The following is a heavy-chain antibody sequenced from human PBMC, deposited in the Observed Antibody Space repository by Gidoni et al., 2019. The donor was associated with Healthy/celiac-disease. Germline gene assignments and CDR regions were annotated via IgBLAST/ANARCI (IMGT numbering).Heavy chain of an antibody. CDR2: IIPILGIA. Sequence: QVQLVQSGAEVKKPGSSVKVSCKASGGTFSSYAISWVRQAPGQGLEWLGRIIPILGIANYAQKFQGRVTITADKSTSTAYMELSSLRSEDTAVYYCASSFPVGATRFDYWGQGTLVTVSS. J-gene: IGHJ4*02. CDR3: ASSFPVGATRFDY. CDR1: GGTFSSYA. V-gene: IGHV1-69*04. D-gene: IGHD1-26*01.